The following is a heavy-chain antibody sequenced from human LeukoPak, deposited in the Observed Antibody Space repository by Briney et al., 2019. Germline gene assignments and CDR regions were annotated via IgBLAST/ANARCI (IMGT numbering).Heavy chain of an antibody. D-gene: IGHD2-15*01. CDR2: ISWNSGSI. CDR3: ARSVVGWFDP. J-gene: IGHJ5*02. V-gene: IGHV3-9*01. Sequence: GGSLRLSCAASGFTFDDYAMHWVRQAPGKGLEWVSGISWNSGSIGYADSVKGRLTISRDNAKNSLYLQMNSLRAEDTAVYYCARSVVGWFDPWGQGTLVTVSS. CDR1: GFTFDDYA.